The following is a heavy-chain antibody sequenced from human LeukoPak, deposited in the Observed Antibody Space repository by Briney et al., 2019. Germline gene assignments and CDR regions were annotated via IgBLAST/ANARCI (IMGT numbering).Heavy chain of an antibody. Sequence: SETLSLTCTVSGGSVSSGNYYWSWIRQPPGKGLEWIGYIYYSGSTNYNPSLKGRVTISLDTSKNQFSLKVSSVTAADTAVYYCARVYCSSTSCYYFDYWGQGTLVTVSS. D-gene: IGHD2-2*01. CDR1: GGSVSSGNYY. J-gene: IGHJ4*02. V-gene: IGHV4-61*01. CDR2: IYYSGST. CDR3: ARVYCSSTSCYYFDY.